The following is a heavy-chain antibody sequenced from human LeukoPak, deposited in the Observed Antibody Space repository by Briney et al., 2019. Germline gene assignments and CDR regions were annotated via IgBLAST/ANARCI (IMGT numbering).Heavy chain of an antibody. CDR2: ISGSGGST. J-gene: IGHJ5*02. CDR3: AKDDIVEATDEALP. D-gene: IGHD1-26*01. V-gene: IGHV3-23*01. Sequence: GGTLRLSCAASGFTFSSYGMSWVRQAPGKGLEWVSAISGSGGSTYYADSVKGRFTISRDNSKNTLYLQMNSLRAEDTAVYYCAKDDIVEATDEALPWGQGTLVTVSS. CDR1: GFTFSSYG.